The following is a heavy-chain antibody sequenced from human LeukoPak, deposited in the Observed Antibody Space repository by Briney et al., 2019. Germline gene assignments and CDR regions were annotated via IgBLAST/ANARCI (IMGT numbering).Heavy chain of an antibody. CDR1: GYTLTELS. D-gene: IGHD2-2*01. CDR2: FDPEDGEK. CDR3: ATAGCSSTSCQHGPTGSDYYYYGMDV. Sequence: ASVKVSCKVSGYTLTELSMHWVRQAPGKGLEWMGGFDPEDGEKIYAQKFQGRVTMTEDTSTDTAYMELSSLRSEDTAVYYCATAGCSSTSCQHGPTGSDYYYYGMDVWGQGTTVTVSS. J-gene: IGHJ6*02. V-gene: IGHV1-24*01.